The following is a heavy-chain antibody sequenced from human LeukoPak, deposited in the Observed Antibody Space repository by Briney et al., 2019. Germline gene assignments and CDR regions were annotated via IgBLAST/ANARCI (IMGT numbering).Heavy chain of an antibody. CDR2: IRNDGSTK. CDR1: DFTFSNYG. J-gene: IGHJ6*03. CDR3: AKDGPNYYYYMDV. V-gene: IGHV3-30*02. Sequence: GGSLRLSCAASDFTFSNYGVHWVRQAPGKGLEWLAFIRNDGSTKYYADSVKGRFTISRDNSKNTLYLQMNSLRADDTAVYYCAKDGPNYYYYMDVWGKGTTVTVSS.